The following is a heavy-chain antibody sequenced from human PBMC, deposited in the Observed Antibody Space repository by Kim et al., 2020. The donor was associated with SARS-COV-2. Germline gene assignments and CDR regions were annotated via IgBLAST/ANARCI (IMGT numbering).Heavy chain of an antibody. J-gene: IGHJ4*02. CDR3: SGLYYDSSGYFAASDY. V-gene: IGHV4-39*01. CDR2: MYYSGST. Sequence: SETLSLTCTVSGGSVSSINYYWGWIRQPPGKGLEWIGSMYYSGSTYYNPSLKSRITISVDTPKNQFSLKLSSVTATDTAVYYCSGLYYDSSGYFAASDYWGQGTLVTVSS. D-gene: IGHD3-22*01. CDR1: GGSVSSINYY.